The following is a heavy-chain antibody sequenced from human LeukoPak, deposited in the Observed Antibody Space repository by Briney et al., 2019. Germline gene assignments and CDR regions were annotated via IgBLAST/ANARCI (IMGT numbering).Heavy chain of an antibody. CDR2: ISWNGGST. CDR1: GFTFDDYG. V-gene: IGHV3-20*04. J-gene: IGHJ4*02. D-gene: IGHD3-10*01. CDR3: AREETRITMLRGVTYFEY. Sequence: GGSLRLSCAASGFTFDDYGMSWVRQAPGKGLEWVSFISWNGGSTGYADSVKGRFTISRGNAKNSLYLQMSSLRAEDTALYYCAREETRITMLRGVTYFEYWGQGTLVTVSS.